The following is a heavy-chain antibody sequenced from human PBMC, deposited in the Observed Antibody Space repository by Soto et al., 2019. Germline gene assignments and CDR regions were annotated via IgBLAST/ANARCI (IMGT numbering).Heavy chain of an antibody. CDR1: GITLSDSA. J-gene: IGHJ5*02. D-gene: IGHD3-3*01. CDR3: ARITRS. CDR2: LTGDAKTT. Sequence: EAQLLESGGGLVRPGGSLRLSCAASGITLSDSAMTWVRQAPGKGLEWISSLTGDAKTTYYAVSVKGRFTVSRDISKNTFYLQMDSLRAEDTAMYFGARITRSWGQGTLVTVSS. V-gene: IGHV3-23*01.